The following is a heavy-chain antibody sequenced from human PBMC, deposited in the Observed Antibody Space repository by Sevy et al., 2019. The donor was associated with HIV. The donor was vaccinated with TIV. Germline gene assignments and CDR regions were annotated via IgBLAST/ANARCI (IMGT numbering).Heavy chain of an antibody. V-gene: IGHV3-30*04. J-gene: IGHJ4*02. CDR3: ARDKGESSSSFLGELSY. CDR1: GFTFSRYA. Sequence: GGSLRLSCAASGFTFSRYAMNWVRQAPGKGLEWVAVIASDGRNQYYADSVKGRFTISRDTSKNTLYVQMNSLRSEDTAIYYCARDKGESSSSFLGELSYWGQGTLVTVSS. D-gene: IGHD3-16*02. CDR2: IASDGRNQ.